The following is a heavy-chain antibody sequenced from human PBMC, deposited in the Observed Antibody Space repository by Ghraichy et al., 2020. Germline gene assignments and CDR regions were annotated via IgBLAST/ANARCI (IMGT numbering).Heavy chain of an antibody. Sequence: SGPTLVKPTQTLTLTCTFSGFSLSTSGVGVGWIRQPPGKALEWLALIYWNDDKRYSPSLKSRLTITKDTSKNQVVLTMTNMDPVDTATYYCAQRLVLRNFDYWGQGTLVTVSS. CDR1: GFSLSTSGVG. J-gene: IGHJ4*02. CDR3: AQRLVLRNFDY. D-gene: IGHD4/OR15-4a*01. CDR2: IYWNDDK. V-gene: IGHV2-5*01.